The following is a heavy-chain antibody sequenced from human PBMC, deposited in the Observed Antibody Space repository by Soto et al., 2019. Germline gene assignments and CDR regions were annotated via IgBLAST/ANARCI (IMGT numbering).Heavy chain of an antibody. CDR3: AKERSSCWSVDY. CDR2: ISGSGDST. Sequence: EVQLLESGGGLVQPGGSLRLSCAASGFTFSTYAMTWVRQAPGKGLEWVSGISGSGDSTYYADSVKGRFTVSRDNSKNTLYLQMNSLRAADAAVFYCAKERSSCWSVDYWGQGTLVTVSS. D-gene: IGHD6-19*01. V-gene: IGHV3-23*01. J-gene: IGHJ4*02. CDR1: GFTFSTYA.